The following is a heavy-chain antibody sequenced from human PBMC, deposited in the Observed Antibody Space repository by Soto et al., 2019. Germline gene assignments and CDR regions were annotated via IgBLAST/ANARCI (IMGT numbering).Heavy chain of an antibody. CDR3: VREKLRFLAWLSPYYYYYYMDV. D-gene: IGHD3-3*01. J-gene: IGHJ6*03. V-gene: IGHV3-66*01. CDR1: GFTVSSNY. Sequence: GGSLRLSCAASGFTVSSNYMSWVRQAPGKGLEWVSVIYSGGSTYYADSVKGRFTISRDNSKNTLYLQMNSLRAEDTAVYYCVREKLRFLAWLSPYYYYYYMDVRGKGTTVTVSS. CDR2: IYSGGST.